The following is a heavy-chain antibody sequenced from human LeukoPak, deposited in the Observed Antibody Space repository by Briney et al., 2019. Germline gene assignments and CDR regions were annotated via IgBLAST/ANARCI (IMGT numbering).Heavy chain of an antibody. Sequence: GGSLRLSCAASGFTFSNYWMSWVRQAPGKGLELVANIKQDGSEKHYVDSVKGRFTISRDNAKNSLYLQMNSLRAEDTAVYYCARDRHIAYWGQGTLVTVSS. CDR1: GFTFSNYW. J-gene: IGHJ4*02. V-gene: IGHV3-7*01. CDR3: ARDRHIAY. CDR2: IKQDGSEK.